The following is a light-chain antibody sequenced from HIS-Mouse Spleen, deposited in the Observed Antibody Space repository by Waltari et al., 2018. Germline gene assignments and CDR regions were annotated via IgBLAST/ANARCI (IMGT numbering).Light chain of an antibody. CDR3: CSYAGSYSYV. CDR1: SIDVGGYNY. Sequence: QSALTPPRPVSGSPGQSVTISCTGTSIDVGGYNYVSWYQQHPGKAPKLMIYDVSKRPSGVPDRFSGSKSGNTASLTISGLQAEDEADYYCCSYAGSYSYVFGTGTKVTVL. J-gene: IGLJ1*01. V-gene: IGLV2-11*01. CDR2: DVS.